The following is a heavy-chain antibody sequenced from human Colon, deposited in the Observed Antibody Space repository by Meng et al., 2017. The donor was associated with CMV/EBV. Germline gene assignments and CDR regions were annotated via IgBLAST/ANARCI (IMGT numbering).Heavy chain of an antibody. D-gene: IGHD3-3*01. CDR1: GFTVSSNY. CDR2: IYSGGST. V-gene: IGHV3-53*01. J-gene: IGHJ4*02. Sequence: GESLKISCAASGFTVSSNYMSWVRQAPGKGLERVSVIYSGGSTYYADSVKGRFTISRDNSKNTLYLQMNSLRAEDTAVYYCARGDDFWSGTPFDYWGQGTLVTVSS. CDR3: ARGDDFWSGTPFDY.